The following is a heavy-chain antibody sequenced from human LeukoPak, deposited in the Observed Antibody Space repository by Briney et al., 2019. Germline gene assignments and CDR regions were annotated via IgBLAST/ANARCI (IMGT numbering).Heavy chain of an antibody. J-gene: IGHJ4*02. D-gene: IGHD6-13*01. CDR3: ARQVYSSSWSYYFEY. CDR1: GGSISSYY. V-gene: IGHV4-59*01. Sequence: SETLSLTCAVSGGSISSYYWSWIRQPPGRGLEWIGSIHYSGSTSYNSSLKSRVTISVDTSKNQFSLKLSSVTPADTAVYYCARQVYSSSWSYYFEYWGQGFLVTVSS. CDR2: IHYSGST.